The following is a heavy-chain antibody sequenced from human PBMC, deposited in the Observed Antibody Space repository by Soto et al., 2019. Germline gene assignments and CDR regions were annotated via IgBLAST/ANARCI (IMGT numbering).Heavy chain of an antibody. CDR1: GFTFSSYW. V-gene: IGHV3-74*01. D-gene: IGHD2-2*01. CDR3: ARFEVPAAMGDYYYGMDV. J-gene: IGHJ6*02. CDR2: INSDGSST. Sequence: TGGSLRLSCAASGFTFSSYWMHWVRQAPGKGLVWVSRINSDGSSTSYADSVKGRFTISRDNAKNTLYLQMNSLRAEDTAVYYCARFEVPAAMGDYYYGMDVWGQGTTVTVSS.